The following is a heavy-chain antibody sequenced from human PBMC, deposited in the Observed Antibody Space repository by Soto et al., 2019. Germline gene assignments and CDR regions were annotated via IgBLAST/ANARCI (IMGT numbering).Heavy chain of an antibody. CDR3: ARRALQHCSSTSCYGKLNWFDP. J-gene: IGHJ5*02. V-gene: IGHV4-34*01. CDR2: INHSGST. CDR1: GGSFSGYY. D-gene: IGHD2-2*01. Sequence: ETLSLTCAVYGGSFSGYYWSWIRQPPGKGLEWIGEINHSGSTNYNPSLKSRVTISVDTSKNQFSLKLSSVTAADTAVYYCARRALQHCSSTSCYGKLNWFDPWGQGTMVTVSS.